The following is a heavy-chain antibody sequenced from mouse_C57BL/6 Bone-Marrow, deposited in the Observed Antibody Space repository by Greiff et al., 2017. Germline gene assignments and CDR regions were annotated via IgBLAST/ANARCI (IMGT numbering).Heavy chain of an antibody. CDR3: ARGDYSYAMDY. Sequence: VQLQQSGPELVKPGASVKISCKASGYAFSSSWMNWVKQRPGKGLEWIVRIYPGDGDTNYNGKFKGKATLTADKSSSTAYMQLSSLTSEDSAVYFCARGDYSYAMDYWGQGTSVTVSS. D-gene: IGHD2-12*01. V-gene: IGHV1-82*01. CDR2: IYPGDGDT. CDR1: GYAFSSSW. J-gene: IGHJ4*01.